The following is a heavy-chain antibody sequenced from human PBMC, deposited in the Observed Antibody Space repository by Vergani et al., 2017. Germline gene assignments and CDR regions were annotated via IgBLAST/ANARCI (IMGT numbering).Heavy chain of an antibody. Sequence: QVQLVQSGAEVKKPGASVKVSCKASGYTFTSYGISWVRQAPGQGLEWMGWNSAYNGNTNYAQKLQGRVNMTTDTSTSTAYMERRSLRSDDTAVYYCARFDAAYCGGDCYCSWGYWGQGTLVTVSS. J-gene: IGHJ4*02. CDR1: GYTFTSYG. V-gene: IGHV1-18*01. CDR3: ARFDAAYCGGDCYCSWGY. CDR2: NSAYNGNT. D-gene: IGHD2-21*02.